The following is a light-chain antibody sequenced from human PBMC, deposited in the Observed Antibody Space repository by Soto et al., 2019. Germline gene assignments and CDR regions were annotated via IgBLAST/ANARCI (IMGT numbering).Light chain of an antibody. CDR2: RAS. Sequence: RSPSSLSAFLGDRVNIICRASQSISTSLAWYQQKPGKAPKLLIYRASNLEGGVPARFSGSGSGTDFTLTISRLEPEDFAVYYCQQYGSLPITFGQGTRLEIK. CDR3: QQYGSLPIT. V-gene: IGKV1-5*03. CDR1: QSISTS. J-gene: IGKJ5*01.